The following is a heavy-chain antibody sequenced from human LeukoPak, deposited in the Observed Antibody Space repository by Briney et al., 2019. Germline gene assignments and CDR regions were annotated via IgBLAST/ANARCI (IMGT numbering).Heavy chain of an antibody. CDR1: GGSFSGYF. CDR2: INHSGST. J-gene: IGHJ5*02. V-gene: IGHV4-34*01. D-gene: IGHD2-2*01. Sequence: SETLSLTCAVYGGSFSGYFWSWIRQPPGKGLEWIGEINHSGSTNYNPSLTSRVPISVDTSKNQYSLNLSSVTAAGTAVYYCARIRGIVVVPRAPIATWFDPWGQGTLVTVSS. CDR3: ARIRGIVVVPRAPIATWFDP.